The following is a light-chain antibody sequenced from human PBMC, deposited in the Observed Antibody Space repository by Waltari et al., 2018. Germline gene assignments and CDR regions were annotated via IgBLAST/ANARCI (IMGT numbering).Light chain of an antibody. CDR1: RPNLGINH. CDR2: RND. CDR3: AAWDDSLGGPV. V-gene: IGLV1-47*01. Sequence: QSVLTQPPSASVTPGQRVTLPCSGNRPNLGINHVHWDQQLPGTAPKLLLYRNDQRPSGVPDRFSGSKSGTSASLAISGLRSEDEAEYYWAAWDDSLGGPVFGGGTKLAVL. J-gene: IGLJ3*02.